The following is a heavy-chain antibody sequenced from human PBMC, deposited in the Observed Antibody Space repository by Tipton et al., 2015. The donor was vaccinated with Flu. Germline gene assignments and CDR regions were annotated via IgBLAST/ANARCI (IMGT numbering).Heavy chain of an antibody. CDR1: RDSMRSDYF. D-gene: IGHD1-26*01. CDR2: IHYSGSP. Sequence: TLSLTCTVSRDSMRSDYFWGWIRQAPGKGLEWIGNIHYSGSPHYNPSLKSRVTISIDTSKNQFSLRLSSVTAADTAVYYCARLEVVVGATGGQGDYWGQGTLVTVSS. J-gene: IGHJ4*02. V-gene: IGHV4-38-2*02. CDR3: ARLEVVVGATGGQGDY.